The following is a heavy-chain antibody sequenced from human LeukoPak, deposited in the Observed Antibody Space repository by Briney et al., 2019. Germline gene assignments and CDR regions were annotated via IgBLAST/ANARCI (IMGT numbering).Heavy chain of an antibody. CDR2: ISYDAGNK. CDR1: GFTFSSYG. Sequence: QPGGSLRLSCAASGFTFSSYGMHWVRQAPGKGLEWVAVISYDAGNKYYADSVKGRLTISRDNSKNTLYLQMNSLRAEDTAVYYCARNEIESPTTVTPNGMDVWGQGTTVTVSS. J-gene: IGHJ6*02. CDR3: ARNEIESPTTVTPNGMDV. D-gene: IGHD4-17*01. V-gene: IGHV3-30*19.